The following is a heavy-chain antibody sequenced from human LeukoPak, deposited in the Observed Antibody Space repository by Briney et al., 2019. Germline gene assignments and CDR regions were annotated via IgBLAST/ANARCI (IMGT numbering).Heavy chain of an antibody. J-gene: IGHJ4*02. Sequence: ASVKVSCKASGYTFTDYYIHWVRQAPGQGLEWMAWINPSNGDTNYAQKFQGRVTMTRDTSISTAYMELTRLIYDDTAVYYCARVGSSGWYVHPTLDYWGQGTLVTVSS. CDR2: INPSNGDT. V-gene: IGHV1-2*02. CDR3: ARVGSSGWYVHPTLDY. CDR1: GYTFTDYY. D-gene: IGHD6-19*01.